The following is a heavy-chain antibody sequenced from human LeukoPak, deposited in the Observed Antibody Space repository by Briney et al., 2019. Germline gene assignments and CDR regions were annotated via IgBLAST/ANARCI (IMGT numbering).Heavy chain of an antibody. V-gene: IGHV3-53*01. CDR3: ARDSDYYDSRGSLGAY. J-gene: IGHJ4*02. Sequence: AGGSLRLSCAASGFTVSSNYMSWVRQAPGKGLEGVAVIYSGGSTYYADSVKGRFTISRDNSKNTLYLQMHSLSAEDTDVYYCARDSDYYDSRGSLGAYWGQGTLVTVSS. CDR2: IYSGGST. D-gene: IGHD3-22*01. CDR1: GFTVSSNY.